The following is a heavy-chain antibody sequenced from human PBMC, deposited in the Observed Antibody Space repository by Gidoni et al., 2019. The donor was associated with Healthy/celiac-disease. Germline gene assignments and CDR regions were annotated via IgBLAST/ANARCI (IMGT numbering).Heavy chain of an antibody. V-gene: IGHV3-30*03. CDR1: GFTFSSYG. CDR3: ARGMYSPPYYYYGMDV. J-gene: IGHJ6*02. D-gene: IGHD6-13*01. CDR2: ISYDGSNK. Sequence: QVQLVESGGGVVQPGRSLRLSCAASGFTFSSYGMHWVRQAPGKGLEWVAVISYDGSNKYYADSVKGRFTISRDNSKNTLYLQMNSLRAEDTAVYYCARGMYSPPYYYYGMDVWGQGTTVTVSS.